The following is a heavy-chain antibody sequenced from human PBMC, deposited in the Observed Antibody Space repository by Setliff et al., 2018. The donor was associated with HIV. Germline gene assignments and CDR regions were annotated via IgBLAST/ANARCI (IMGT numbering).Heavy chain of an antibody. V-gene: IGHV1-69*06. CDR2: IIPIYAET. Sequence: SVKVSCKASRDTFRTYAINWVRQAPGQGLEWMGAIIPIYAETKYAPEFQGRVTITADTSTNIAYMELSSLRSEDTAVFYCTRTYCSGGSCYRNDPVDIWGQGTMVTV. D-gene: IGHD2-15*01. CDR1: RDTFRTYA. J-gene: IGHJ3*02. CDR3: TRTYCSGGSCYRNDPVDI.